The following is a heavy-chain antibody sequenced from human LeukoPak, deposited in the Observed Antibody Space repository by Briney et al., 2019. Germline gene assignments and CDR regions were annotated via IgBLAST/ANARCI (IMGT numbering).Heavy chain of an antibody. CDR1: GFSFSSSW. CDR3: ARSYGGFDY. V-gene: IGHV3-74*03. J-gene: IGHJ5*01. D-gene: IGHD4-17*01. Sequence: GGSLRLSCTASGFSFSSSWMHWVRQAPGKGLMWVSRISDDGTSTMYAASVKGRFTMSRSNAKNTLSLQMDSLTAADTAVYYCARSYGGFDYWGQGVLVTVS. CDR2: ISDDGTST.